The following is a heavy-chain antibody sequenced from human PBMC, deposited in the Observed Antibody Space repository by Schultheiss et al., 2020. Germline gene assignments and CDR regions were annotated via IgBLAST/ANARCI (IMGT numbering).Heavy chain of an antibody. CDR2: ISYDGSNK. Sequence: GGSLRLSCAASGFTFSSYAMHWVRQAPGKGLEWVAVISYDGSNKYYADSVKGRFTISRDNSKNTLYLQMNSLRAEDTAVYYCAREAIGRDFWSGYSPIGVIDYWGQGTLVTVSS. D-gene: IGHD3-3*01. J-gene: IGHJ4*02. CDR1: GFTFSSYA. V-gene: IGHV3-30*01. CDR3: AREAIGRDFWSGYSPIGVIDY.